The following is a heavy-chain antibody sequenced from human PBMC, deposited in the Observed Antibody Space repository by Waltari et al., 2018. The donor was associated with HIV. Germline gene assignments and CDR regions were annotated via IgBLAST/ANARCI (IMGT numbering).Heavy chain of an antibody. CDR2: IYHSGST. CDR1: GYSISSGYY. J-gene: IGHJ5*02. V-gene: IGHV4-38-2*02. D-gene: IGHD6-25*01. CDR3: ARARQDWFDP. Sequence: QVQLQESGPGLVKPSETLSLTCTVSGYSISSGYYWGWIRQPPGKGLEWIGSIYHSGSTYYNPSLKSRVTISVDTSKNQFSLKLSSVTAADTAVYYCARARQDWFDPWGQGTLVTVSS.